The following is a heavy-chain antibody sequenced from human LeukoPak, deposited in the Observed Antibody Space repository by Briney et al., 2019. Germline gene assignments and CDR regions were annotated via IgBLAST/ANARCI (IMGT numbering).Heavy chain of an antibody. V-gene: IGHV3-7*01. D-gene: IGHD2-8*01. CDR1: GLTVSNHW. Sequence: GGSLRLSCVASGLTVSNHWMSWVRQAPGKGLEWVANIREERGQEYYVDSVKGRFTISKNSAKNSLYLQMNSLRAEDTAVYYCARKPPYVWGQGTLVTVSS. CDR2: IREERGQE. J-gene: IGHJ4*02. CDR3: ARKPPYV.